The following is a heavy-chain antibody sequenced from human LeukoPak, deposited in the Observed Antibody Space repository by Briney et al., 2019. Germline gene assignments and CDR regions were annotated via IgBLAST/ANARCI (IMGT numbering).Heavy chain of an antibody. D-gene: IGHD3-22*01. CDR1: GFTFSSYN. CDR3: ARLFYDSSGSFAY. V-gene: IGHV3-21*01. CDR2: IRSSSNYI. J-gene: IGHJ4*02. Sequence: PGGSLRLSCAASGFTFSSYNMNWVRQAPRKGREWVSSIRSSSNYIYYADSVKGRFTISRDNAKNSLYLQMNSLRAEDTAVYYCARLFYDSSGSFAYWGQGTLVTVSS.